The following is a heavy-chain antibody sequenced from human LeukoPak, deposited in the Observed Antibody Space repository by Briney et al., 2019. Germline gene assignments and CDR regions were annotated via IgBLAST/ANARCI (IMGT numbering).Heavy chain of an antibody. V-gene: IGHV3-7*05. CDR1: GFTFSNYW. Sequence: GGSLRLSCAPSGFTFSNYWMSWVRQAPGKGLEWVANIKRDGSEKYCVASVKGRFTISRDNAKNSLYLQMNSLRAEDTAVYYCVREPYYYDGSGVFDYWGQGSLVTVSS. D-gene: IGHD3-22*01. CDR3: VREPYYYDGSGVFDY. CDR2: IKRDGSEK. J-gene: IGHJ4*02.